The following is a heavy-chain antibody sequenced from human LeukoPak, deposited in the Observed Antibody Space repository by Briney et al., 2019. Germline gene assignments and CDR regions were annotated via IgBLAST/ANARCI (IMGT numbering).Heavy chain of an antibody. Sequence: TSETLSLTCAVYGGSFSGYYWSWIRQPPGKGLEWIGEINHSGSTNYNPSLKSRVTISVDTSKNQFSLKLSSVTAADTAVYYCARGTVEAAAEGGRSYYFDYWGQGTLVTVSS. V-gene: IGHV4-34*01. CDR1: GGSFSGYY. CDR3: ARGTVEAAAEGGRSYYFDY. D-gene: IGHD6-13*01. J-gene: IGHJ4*02. CDR2: INHSGST.